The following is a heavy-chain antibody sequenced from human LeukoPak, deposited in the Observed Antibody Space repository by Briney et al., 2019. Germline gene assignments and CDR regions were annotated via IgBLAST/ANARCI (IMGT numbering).Heavy chain of an antibody. CDR2: IKGDGSDI. CDR1: GFTTSSYW. D-gene: IGHD6-6*01. V-gene: IGHV3-7*01. CDR3: ARCSFETDIDY. J-gene: IGHJ4*02. Sequence: PGGSLRLSCAVAGFTTSSYWMSWVGRAPGEGLEWGGNIKGDGSDIYYVDSVKGRFTISRDNAKISVYLQMNSQRAEDTAVYYCARCSFETDIDYWGQRTLVTVSS.